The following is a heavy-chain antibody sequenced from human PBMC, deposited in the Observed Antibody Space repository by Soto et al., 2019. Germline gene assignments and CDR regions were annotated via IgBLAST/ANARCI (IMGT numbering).Heavy chain of an antibody. V-gene: IGHV1-46*03. CDR3: ARDTATPNIVVVPAAASYYYYGMDV. Sequence: GASVKVSCKASGYTFSTYYMHWVRQAPGQGYEWMGIINPSGGSTSYAQKIQGRVTMTRDTSTSTVYMEMSSLRSEDTAVYYCARDTATPNIVVVPAAASYYYYGMDVWG. D-gene: IGHD2-2*01. J-gene: IGHJ6*02. CDR1: GYTFSTYY. CDR2: INPSGGST.